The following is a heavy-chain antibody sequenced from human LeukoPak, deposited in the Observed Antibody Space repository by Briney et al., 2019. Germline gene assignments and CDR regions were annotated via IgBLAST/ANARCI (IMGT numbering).Heavy chain of an antibody. V-gene: IGHV4-59*01. Sequence: SETLSLTCTVSGGSISSYYWSWIRQPPGKGLEWIGYIYYSGSTNYNPSLKSRVTISVDTSKNQFSLKLSSVTAADTAVYYCARTHYDFWSGYPVDYWGQGTLVTVSS. D-gene: IGHD3-3*01. CDR3: ARTHYDFWSGYPVDY. CDR2: IYYSGST. CDR1: GGSISSYY. J-gene: IGHJ4*02.